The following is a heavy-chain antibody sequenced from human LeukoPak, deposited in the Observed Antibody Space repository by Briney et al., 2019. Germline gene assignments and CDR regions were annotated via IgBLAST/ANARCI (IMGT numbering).Heavy chain of an antibody. D-gene: IGHD6-13*01. Sequence: ASVKVSCKASGYTFTGYYMHWVRQAPGQGLEWMGWINPNSGGTNYAQKFQGRVTMTRDTSISTAYMELSRLRPDDTAVYYCARDPAASYSSSWYTYYYYMDVWGKGTTVTISS. CDR1: GYTFTGYY. J-gene: IGHJ6*03. CDR2: INPNSGGT. CDR3: ARDPAASYSSSWYTYYYYMDV. V-gene: IGHV1-2*02.